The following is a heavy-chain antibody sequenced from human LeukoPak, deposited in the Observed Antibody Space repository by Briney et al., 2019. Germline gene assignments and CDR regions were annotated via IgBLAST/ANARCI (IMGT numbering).Heavy chain of an antibody. CDR1: GFTFSSYG. CDR3: ASLLRGTFDI. J-gene: IGHJ3*02. V-gene: IGHV3-33*01. CDR2: IWYDGSNK. Sequence: GRSLRLSCAASGFTFSSYGMHWVRQAPGKGLEWVAVIWYDGSNKYYADSVKGRFTISRDNSKNTVYFQMDSLRAEDTAVYYCASLLRGTFDIWGQGTVVTVSS.